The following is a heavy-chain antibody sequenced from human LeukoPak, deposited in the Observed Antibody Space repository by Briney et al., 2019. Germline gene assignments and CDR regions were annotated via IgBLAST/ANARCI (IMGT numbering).Heavy chain of an antibody. CDR3: ASVFLRYDSSGYNYFDY. Sequence: KPGGSLRLSCAASGFTFSSYSMNWVRQAPGKGLEWVSSISTSSNYIYYADSVKGRFTISRDNAKNSLYLQMNSLRAEDTAVYYCASVFLRYDSSGYNYFDYWGQGTLVTVSS. CDR1: GFTFSSYS. CDR2: ISTSSNYI. D-gene: IGHD3-22*01. V-gene: IGHV3-21*01. J-gene: IGHJ4*02.